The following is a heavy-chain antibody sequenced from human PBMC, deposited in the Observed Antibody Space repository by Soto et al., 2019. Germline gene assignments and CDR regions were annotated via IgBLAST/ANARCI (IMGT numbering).Heavy chain of an antibody. CDR2: INPNSGGT. CDR3: ARGGMATIFHFDY. D-gene: IGHD5-12*01. CDR1: GYTFTGYY. V-gene: IGHV1-2*04. J-gene: IGHJ4*02. Sequence: ASVKVSCKASGYTFTGYYMHWVRQAPGQGLEWMGWINPNSGGTNYAQKFQGWVTMTRDTSISTAYMELSRLRSDDTAVYYCARGGMATIFHFDYWGQGTLVTVSS.